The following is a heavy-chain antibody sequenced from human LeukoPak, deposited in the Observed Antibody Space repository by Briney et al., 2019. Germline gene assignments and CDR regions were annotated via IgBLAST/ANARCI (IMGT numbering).Heavy chain of an antibody. CDR1: GFTFSTHA. J-gene: IGHJ4*02. CDR2: ITAGGGGT. Sequence: GGSLRLSCAASGFTFSTHAMIWVRQAPGKGLEWVSAITAGGGGTYYADSVKGRFTISRDNPKNTLSLEMNSLRAEDTAVYYCARDGSNYEYLDHWGQGTLVTVSS. CDR3: ARDGSNYEYLDH. D-gene: IGHD4-11*01. V-gene: IGHV3-23*01.